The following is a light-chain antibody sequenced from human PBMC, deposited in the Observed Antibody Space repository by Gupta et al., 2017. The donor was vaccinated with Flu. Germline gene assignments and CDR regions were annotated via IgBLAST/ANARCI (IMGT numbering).Light chain of an antibody. CDR1: QSVKNNL. J-gene: IGKJ2*01. V-gene: IGKV3-20*01. Sequence: EMVLTQWPGTRSLSPGERTTLSCRARQSVKNNLLTWYQHKPGQAPRLLIYGASSRAPGFPDRFSGSGSGTDFTLPIRTPEPEDFAAYSCQHEGISVSTFGQRTKVEIK. CDR2: GAS. CDR3: QHEGISVST.